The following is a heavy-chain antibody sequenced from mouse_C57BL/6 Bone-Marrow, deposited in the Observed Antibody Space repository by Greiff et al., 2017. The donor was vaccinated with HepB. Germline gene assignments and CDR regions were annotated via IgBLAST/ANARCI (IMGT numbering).Heavy chain of an antibody. Sequence: EVKLVESGGDLVKPGGSLKLSCAASGFTFSRYGMSWVRQTPDKRLAWVATISSGGSYSYYPDSVKGRFTISRDNDKNTLYLQMSSLKSEDTAMYYCARHTTVVATSHFDVWGTGTPVTVSS. D-gene: IGHD1-1*01. CDR3: ARHTTVVATSHFDV. J-gene: IGHJ1*03. V-gene: IGHV5-6*01. CDR2: ISSGGSYS. CDR1: GFTFSRYG.